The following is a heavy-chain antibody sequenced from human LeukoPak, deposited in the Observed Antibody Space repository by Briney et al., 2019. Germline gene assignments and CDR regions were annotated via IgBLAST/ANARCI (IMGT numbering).Heavy chain of an antibody. Sequence: PSETLSLTCTVSGGSIGSSSYYWGWIRQPPGKGLEWIGSIYYSGSTYYNPSLKSRVTISVDTSKNQFSLKLSSVTAADTAVYYCARLDGYAYFDYWGQGTLVTVSS. CDR1: GGSIGSSSYY. CDR2: IYYSGST. D-gene: IGHD5-24*01. J-gene: IGHJ4*02. V-gene: IGHV4-39*07. CDR3: ARLDGYAYFDY.